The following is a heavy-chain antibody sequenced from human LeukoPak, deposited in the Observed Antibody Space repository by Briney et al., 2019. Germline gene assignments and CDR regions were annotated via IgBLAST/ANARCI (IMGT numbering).Heavy chain of an antibody. CDR3: APMVRGVSSGYFDL. J-gene: IGHJ2*01. V-gene: IGHV4-34*01. D-gene: IGHD3-10*01. Sequence: PSETLSLTCAVYGGSFSGYYWSWIRQPPGKGLEWIGSIYYSGGTYYNPSLKSRLTISVDTSKNQFSLKLSSVTAADTAVYYCAPMVRGVSSGYFDLWGRGTLVTVSS. CDR1: GGSFSGYY. CDR2: IYYSGGT.